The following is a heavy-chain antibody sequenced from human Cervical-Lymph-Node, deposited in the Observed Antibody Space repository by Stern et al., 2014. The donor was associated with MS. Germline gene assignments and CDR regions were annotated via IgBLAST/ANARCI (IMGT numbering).Heavy chain of an antibody. J-gene: IGHJ3*02. V-gene: IGHV1-58*01. CDR3: AAEPMYYSDSVGAFDI. CDR2: IDVGSGNT. CDR1: GFTFTSSA. D-gene: IGHD3-22*01. Sequence: QLMQSGPEVKKPGTSVKVSCKASGFTFTSSAVPWVRQARGQRLEWIGWIDVGSGNTKYAQKFPERVTIPRDMSTSTAYMELSSLRSEDTAVYYCAAEPMYYSDSVGAFDIWGQGTMVTVSS.